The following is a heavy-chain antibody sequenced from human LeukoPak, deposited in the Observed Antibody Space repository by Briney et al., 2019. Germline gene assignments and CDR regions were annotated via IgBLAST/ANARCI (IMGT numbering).Heavy chain of an antibody. J-gene: IGHJ4*02. V-gene: IGHV3-21*01. CDR3: ARDGQFDY. D-gene: IGHD3/OR15-3a*01. CDR2: IRNNSSYI. CDR1: GFTFSDYT. Sequence: GGSLRLSSAASGFTFSDYTMNWVRQAPGQGLEWVSSIRNNSSYIKCAVSVKGRLTTTRDNAKNSLYLQMNSLRVEDTGVYYCARDGQFDYWGQGTLVTVSS.